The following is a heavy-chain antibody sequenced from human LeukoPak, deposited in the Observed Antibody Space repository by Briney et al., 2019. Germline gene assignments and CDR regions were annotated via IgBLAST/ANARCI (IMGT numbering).Heavy chain of an antibody. CDR3: ARDAFYCSGGSCYGINYYMDV. Sequence: PGGSLSLSCAASGFTFSSYAMHWVRQAPGKGLEWVAVISYDGSNKYYADSVKGRFTISRDNSKNTLYLQMNSLRAEDTAVYYCARDAFYCSGGSCYGINYYMDVWGKGTTVTVSS. CDR2: ISYDGSNK. D-gene: IGHD2-15*01. V-gene: IGHV3-30*01. CDR1: GFTFSSYA. J-gene: IGHJ6*03.